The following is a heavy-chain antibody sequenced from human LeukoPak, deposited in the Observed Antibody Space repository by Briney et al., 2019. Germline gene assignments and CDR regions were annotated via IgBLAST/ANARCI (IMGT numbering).Heavy chain of an antibody. Sequence: GGSLRLSCAVSGFTFSSHWMSWVRQAPGKGLEWVSYISSSGSTIYYADSVKGRFTISRDNAKNSLYLQMNSLRAEDTAVYYCAELGITMIGGVRGKGTTVTISS. J-gene: IGHJ6*04. CDR3: AELGITMIGGV. CDR1: GFTFSSHW. CDR2: ISSSGSTI. D-gene: IGHD3-10*02. V-gene: IGHV3-48*04.